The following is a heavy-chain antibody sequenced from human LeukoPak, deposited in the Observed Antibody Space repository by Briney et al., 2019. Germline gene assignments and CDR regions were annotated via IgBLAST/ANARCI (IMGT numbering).Heavy chain of an antibody. V-gene: IGHV4-31*11. Sequence: SETLSLTCAVSGGSISSGGYYWSWIRQHPGKGLEWIGYIYYSGSTYYNPSLKSRVTISVDTSKNQFSLKLTSVTAADTAVYYCARDTTGYYGSGTYSSYFDYWGQGTLVTVAS. D-gene: IGHD3-10*01. CDR3: ARDTTGYYGSGTYSSYFDY. CDR1: GGSISSGGYY. J-gene: IGHJ4*03. CDR2: IYYSGST.